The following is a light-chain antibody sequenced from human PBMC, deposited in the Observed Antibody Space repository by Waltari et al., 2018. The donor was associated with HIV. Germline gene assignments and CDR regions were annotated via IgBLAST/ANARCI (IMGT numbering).Light chain of an antibody. CDR2: LNSDGSH. CDR3: AAWDDGVNGWV. J-gene: IGLJ3*02. Sequence: QLVLTQSPSASASLGASVKFTCTLSSGHSNYDIAWHQQQPGKGPRYLMKLNSDGSHSKGDGIPDRFSGSSSGAERYLTISSLQSEDEADYYCAAWDDGVNGWVFGGGTKLTVL. CDR1: SGHSNYD. V-gene: IGLV4-69*01.